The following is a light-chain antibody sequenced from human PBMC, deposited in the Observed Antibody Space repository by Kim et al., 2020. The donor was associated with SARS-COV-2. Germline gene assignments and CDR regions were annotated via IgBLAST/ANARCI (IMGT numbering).Light chain of an antibody. CDR3: HQYDNLTRVT. J-gene: IGKJ5*01. Sequence: VGERVTLSCPARQDISNYLNGCQQKPGEAPMLLFYVASTLDTGVPPRCSGSGSGTDFTFTISSLQPEDIVPYYCHQYDNLTRVTSGQGPRLEIK. V-gene: IGKV1-33*01. CDR2: VAS. CDR1: QDISNY.